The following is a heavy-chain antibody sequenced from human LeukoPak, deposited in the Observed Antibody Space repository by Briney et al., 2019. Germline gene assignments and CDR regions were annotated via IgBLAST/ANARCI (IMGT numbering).Heavy chain of an antibody. Sequence: SVKVSCKASGGTFSSYAISWVRQAPGQGLEWTGRITPIFGTANYAQKFQGRVTITTDESTSTAYMELSSLRSEDTAVYYCAPDSGGIGNWFDPWGQGTLVTVSS. V-gene: IGHV1-69*05. CDR2: ITPIFGTA. J-gene: IGHJ5*02. D-gene: IGHD3-16*01. CDR1: GGTFSSYA. CDR3: APDSGGIGNWFDP.